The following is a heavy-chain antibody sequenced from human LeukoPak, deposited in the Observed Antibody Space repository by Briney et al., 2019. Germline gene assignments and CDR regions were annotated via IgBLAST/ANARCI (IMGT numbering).Heavy chain of an antibody. Sequence: ASVNVSCKASGYTFTDYAMRWVRQAPGQRLEWMGWINVGNSNTKYSQKYQGRVTIIRDTSASTTYMELSSLTSEDTAVYYCARDGGSSGWSNFDYWGQGTPVTVSS. D-gene: IGHD6-19*01. CDR1: GYTFTDYA. CDR3: ARDGGSSGWSNFDY. V-gene: IGHV1-3*01. J-gene: IGHJ4*02. CDR2: INVGNSNT.